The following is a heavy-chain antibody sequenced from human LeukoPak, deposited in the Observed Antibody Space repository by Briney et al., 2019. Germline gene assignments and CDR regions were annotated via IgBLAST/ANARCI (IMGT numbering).Heavy chain of an antibody. J-gene: IGHJ4*02. D-gene: IGHD3-22*01. Sequence: ASVKVSCKASGGTFSSYAISWVRQAPGQGLEWMGRIIPILGIANYAQKFQGRVTITADKSTSTAYMELSSLRSEDTAVYYCARDGSLGYDSSGYIDYWGQGTLVTVSS. V-gene: IGHV1-69*04. CDR1: GGTFSSYA. CDR2: IIPILGIA. CDR3: ARDGSLGYDSSGYIDY.